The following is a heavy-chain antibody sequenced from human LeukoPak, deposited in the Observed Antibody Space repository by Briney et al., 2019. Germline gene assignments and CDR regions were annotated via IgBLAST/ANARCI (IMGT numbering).Heavy chain of an antibody. CDR1: GFTFSSYG. Sequence: GRSLRLSCAASGFTFSSYGMNWVRQAPGKGLEWVAVIWYDGSNKYYADSVKGGFTISRDNSKNTLYLQMNSLRAEDTAVYYCARGLQVIYGMDVWGKGTTVTVSS. J-gene: IGHJ6*04. CDR2: IWYDGSNK. D-gene: IGHD2-21*01. V-gene: IGHV3-33*01. CDR3: ARGLQVIYGMDV.